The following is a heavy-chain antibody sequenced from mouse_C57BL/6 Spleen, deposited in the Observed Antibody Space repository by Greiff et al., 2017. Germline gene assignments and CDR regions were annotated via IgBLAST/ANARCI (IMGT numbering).Heavy chain of an antibody. Sequence: VQLQQSGPELVKPGASVKISCKASGYTFTDYYMNWVKQSHGKSLEWIGDINPNNGGTSYNQKFKGKATLTVDKSSSTAYMELRSLTSEDSAVYYCARWGRWLQYYFDYWGQGTTLTVSS. CDR3: ARWGRWLQYYFDY. J-gene: IGHJ2*01. V-gene: IGHV1-26*01. CDR1: GYTFTDYY. D-gene: IGHD2-3*01. CDR2: INPNNGGT.